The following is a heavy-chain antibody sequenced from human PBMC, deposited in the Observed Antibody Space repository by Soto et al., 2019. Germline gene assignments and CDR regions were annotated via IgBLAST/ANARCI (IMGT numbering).Heavy chain of an antibody. V-gene: IGHV1-69*13. CDR2: IIPIFGTA. CDR3: ARVGSDTAMVAFDYYGMDV. D-gene: IGHD5-18*01. CDR1: GGTFSSYA. J-gene: IGHJ6*02. Sequence: SVKVSCKASGGTFSSYAISWERQAPGQGLEWMGGIIPIFGTANYAQKFQGRVTITADESTSTAYMELSSLRSEDTAVYYCARVGSDTAMVAFDYYGMDVWGQGTTVTVSS.